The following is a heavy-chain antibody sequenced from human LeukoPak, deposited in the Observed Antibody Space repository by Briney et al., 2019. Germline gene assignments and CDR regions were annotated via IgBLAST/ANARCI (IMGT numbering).Heavy chain of an antibody. D-gene: IGHD1-26*01. J-gene: IGHJ4*02. V-gene: IGHV3-21*01. CDR3: ARSRSSGFDS. Sequence: PGGSLRLSCVASAFTFRTYSMHWVRQAPGKGLEWVSSISGSTSYIYYADSVRGRFTISRDNAKNSLNLQMNSLRAEDTAVYYCARSRSSGFDSWGQGTLVTVSS. CDR2: ISGSTSYI. CDR1: AFTFRTYS.